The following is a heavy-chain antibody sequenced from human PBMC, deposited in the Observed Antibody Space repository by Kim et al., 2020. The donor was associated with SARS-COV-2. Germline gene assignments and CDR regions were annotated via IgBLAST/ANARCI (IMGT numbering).Heavy chain of an antibody. CDR3: TRSRQLAFDY. CDR2: T. J-gene: IGHJ4*02. D-gene: IGHD6-13*01. Sequence: TTYADSVKGRFTISRDTAKNTLYLQMNSLRVEDTAVYYCTRSRQLAFDYWGQGTLVTVSS. V-gene: IGHV3-74*01.